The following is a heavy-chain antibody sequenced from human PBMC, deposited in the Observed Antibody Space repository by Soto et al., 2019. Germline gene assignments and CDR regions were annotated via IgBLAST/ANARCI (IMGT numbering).Heavy chain of an antibody. J-gene: IGHJ6*02. Sequence: QVQLVQSGAEVKKPGYSVKVSCKASGGTFSTYGISWVRQAPGQGLEWMGGIIPIFDTTNFAQKFQGKFTITTDESTSTVYTELSSLRPEDTAVYSCAREEAAAATSGMDVWGQGTTVTVSS. CDR1: GGTFSTYG. CDR3: AREEAAAATSGMDV. CDR2: IIPIFDTT. V-gene: IGHV1-69*01. D-gene: IGHD6-13*01.